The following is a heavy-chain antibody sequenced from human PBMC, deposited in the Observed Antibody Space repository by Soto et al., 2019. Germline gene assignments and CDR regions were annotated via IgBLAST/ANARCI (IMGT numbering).Heavy chain of an antibody. Sequence: ASVKVSCKASGYTFTSYGISWVRQAPGQGLEWMGWVSAYNGNTNYAQKLQGRVTMTTDTSTSTAYMELRSLRSDDTAVYYCARAPVAPGAFDIWGQGTMVTVSS. CDR2: VSAYNGNT. V-gene: IGHV1-18*01. CDR3: ARAPVAPGAFDI. CDR1: GYTFTSYG. D-gene: IGHD6-19*01. J-gene: IGHJ3*02.